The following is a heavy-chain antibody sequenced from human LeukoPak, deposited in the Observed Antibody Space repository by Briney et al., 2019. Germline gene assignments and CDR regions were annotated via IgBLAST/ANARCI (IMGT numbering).Heavy chain of an antibody. D-gene: IGHD6-19*01. CDR1: GLTFSSYS. V-gene: IGHV3-21*01. Sequence: GGSMRLSCAASGLTFSSYSMNWVRQAPGKGLEWVSSISSSSSYIYYADSVKGRFTISRDNAKNSLYLQMNSLRAEDTAVYYCARGSAVAAPLNYWGQGTLVTVSS. CDR2: ISSSSSYI. CDR3: ARGSAVAAPLNY. J-gene: IGHJ4*02.